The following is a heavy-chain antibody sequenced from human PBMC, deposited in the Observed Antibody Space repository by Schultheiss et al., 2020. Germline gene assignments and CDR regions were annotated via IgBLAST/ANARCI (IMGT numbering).Heavy chain of an antibody. J-gene: IGHJ4*02. Sequence: ETLSLTCAVYGGSFSGYYWSWIRQPPGKGLEWVSAISGSGGSTYYADSVKGRFTISRDNSKNTLYLQMNSLRAEDTAVYYCAKDLRSGYYYPPDTLDYWGQGTLVTVSS. V-gene: IGHV3-23*01. CDR1: GGSFSGYY. CDR3: AKDLRSGYYYPPDTLDY. D-gene: IGHD3-22*01. CDR2: ISGSGGST.